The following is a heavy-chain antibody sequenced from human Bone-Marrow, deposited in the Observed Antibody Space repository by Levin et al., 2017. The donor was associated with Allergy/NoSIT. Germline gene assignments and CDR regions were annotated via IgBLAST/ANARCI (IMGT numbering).Heavy chain of an antibody. J-gene: IGHJ4*02. CDR1: SLTASGLG. CDR2: IYWRDDK. D-gene: IGHD3-16*01. V-gene: IGHV2-5*01. CDR3: AHSSDWGRPDY. Sequence: SLTASGLGVGWIRPLPGKAPEWLALIYWRDDKRFSTSLKNRLTITKDTSKNQVVLTMTNMDPVDTGTYYCAHSSDWGRPDYWGQGTLVTVSS.